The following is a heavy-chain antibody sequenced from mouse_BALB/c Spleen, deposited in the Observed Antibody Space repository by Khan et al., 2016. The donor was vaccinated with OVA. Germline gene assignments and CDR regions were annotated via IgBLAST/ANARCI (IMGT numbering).Heavy chain of an antibody. V-gene: IGHV3-8*02. D-gene: IGHD1-2*01. CDR1: GDSITSGY. CDR2: IDYSGNT. CDR3: VSYDGYCFDY. J-gene: IGHJ2*01. Sequence: EVQLLETGPSLVKPSQTLSLTCSVTGDSITSGYWNWIRKFPGNKFEYMGYIDYSGNTYYNPSLESRISITRDTSKNHYYLQLNSVTTEDTATYYCVSYDGYCFDYWGQGTTLTVSS.